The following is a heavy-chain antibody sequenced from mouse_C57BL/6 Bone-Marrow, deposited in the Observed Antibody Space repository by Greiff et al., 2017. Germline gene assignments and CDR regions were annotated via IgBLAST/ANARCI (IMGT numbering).Heavy chain of an antibody. CDR1: GFTFSDYG. Sequence: DVKLVESGGGLVKPGGSLKLSCAASGFTFSDYGMHWVRQAPEKGLEWVAYISSGSSTIYYADTVKGRFTISRDNAKNTLFLQMTSLRSEDTAMYYCARNGDITTVVADYAMDYWGQGASVTVSS. CDR2: ISSGSSTI. D-gene: IGHD1-1*01. CDR3: ARNGDITTVVADYAMDY. V-gene: IGHV5-17*01. J-gene: IGHJ4*01.